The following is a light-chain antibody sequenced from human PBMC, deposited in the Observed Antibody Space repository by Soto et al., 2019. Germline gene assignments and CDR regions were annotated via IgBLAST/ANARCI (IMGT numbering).Light chain of an antibody. CDR1: SSNFGSNT. V-gene: IGLV1-44*01. J-gene: IGLJ2*01. CDR2: SNN. CDR3: AAWDDSLNGLV. Sequence: QSVLPQPPSASGTPGPRVTISCSGSSSNFGSNTVNWYQQLPGTAPELLIYSNNQRPSGVPDRFSGSKSGTSASLAISGLQSEDEADYYCAAWDDSLNGLVFGGGTKLTVL.